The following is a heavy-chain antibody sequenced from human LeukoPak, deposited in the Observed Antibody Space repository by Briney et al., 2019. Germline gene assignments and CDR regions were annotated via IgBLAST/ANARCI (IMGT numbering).Heavy chain of an antibody. V-gene: IGHV3-21*01. J-gene: IGHJ4*02. CDR1: GFTFSSYS. Sequence: GGSLRLSCAASGFTFSSYSMNWVRQAPGKGLEWVSSISSSSSYIYYADSVKGRFTISRDDAKNSLYLQMNSLRAEDTAVYYCARDQAAVAAPSDYWGQGTLVTVSS. CDR3: ARDQAAVAAPSDY. D-gene: IGHD6-19*01. CDR2: ISSSSSYI.